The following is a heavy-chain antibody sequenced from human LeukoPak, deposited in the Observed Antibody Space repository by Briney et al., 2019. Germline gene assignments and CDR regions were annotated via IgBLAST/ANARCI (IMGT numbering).Heavy chain of an antibody. CDR1: GGSFSGGSFSGYY. CDR2: INHSGST. D-gene: IGHD2-2*01. V-gene: IGHV4-34*01. Sequence: SETLSLTCDVYGGSFSGGSFSGYYWSWIRQPPGKGLEWIGEINHSGSTNYNPSLKSRVTISVDTSKNQFSLKLSSVTAADTAVYYCARAYYCSSTSCYARSWRNYYYYMDVWGKGTTVTVSS. J-gene: IGHJ6*03. CDR3: ARAYYCSSTSCYARSWRNYYYYMDV.